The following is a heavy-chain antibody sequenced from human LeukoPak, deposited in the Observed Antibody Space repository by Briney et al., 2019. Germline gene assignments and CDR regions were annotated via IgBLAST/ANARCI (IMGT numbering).Heavy chain of an antibody. CDR1: GGSISSYF. J-gene: IGHJ4*02. CDR3: ARGPPVSYFDY. V-gene: IGHV4-59*01. CDR2: IYYSGST. Sequence: SETLSLTCTVSGGSISSYFWSWIRQPPGKGLEWIGYIYYSGSTNYNPSLKSRVAISLDTSKNQFSLKLTSVTAADTAVYYCARGPPVSYFDYWGQGTLATVSS.